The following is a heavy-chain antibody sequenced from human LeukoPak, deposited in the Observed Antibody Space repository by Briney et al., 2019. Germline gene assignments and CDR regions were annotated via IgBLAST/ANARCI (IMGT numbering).Heavy chain of an antibody. D-gene: IGHD2-15*01. CDR2: INPAGDT. Sequence: GGSLRLSCAASGFTFSTYNMHWVRQAPGKGLEWVSGINPAGDTYYPGSVKGRFTISREDAKNSFYLQMNSLRAGDTAVYYCARGDCTGGSCSSMDVWGQGTTVTVSS. CDR3: ARGDCTGGSCSSMDV. CDR1: GFTFSTYN. V-gene: IGHV3-13*04. J-gene: IGHJ6*02.